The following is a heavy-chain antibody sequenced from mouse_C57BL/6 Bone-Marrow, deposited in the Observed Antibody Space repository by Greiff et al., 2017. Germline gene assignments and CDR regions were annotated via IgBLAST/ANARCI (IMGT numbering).Heavy chain of an antibody. CDR3: VTNYYGSPHWYFDV. J-gene: IGHJ1*03. D-gene: IGHD1-1*01. V-gene: IGHV1-82*01. Sequence: QVQLQQSGPELVKPGASVKISCKASGYAFSSSWMNWVKQRPGKGLEWIGRIYPGDGDTNYNGKFKGKATLTADKSSSTAYMQLSSLTSEDSAVYFCVTNYYGSPHWYFDVWGTGTTVTVSS. CDR1: GYAFSSSW. CDR2: IYPGDGDT.